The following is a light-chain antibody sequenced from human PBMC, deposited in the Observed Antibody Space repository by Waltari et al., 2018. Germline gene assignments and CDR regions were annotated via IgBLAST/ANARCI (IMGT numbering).Light chain of an antibody. CDR1: QSVNYY. Sequence: EVVLTQSPATLSVSPGERATLSCRASQSVNYYLAWYQQKDGQAPRLLIYGASTRATGIPGRFSGSGSGTEFTLSISSLQSEDFAIYYCQQYDEWPRTFGHGTRVEI. V-gene: IGKV3-15*01. CDR3: QQYDEWPRT. J-gene: IGKJ1*01. CDR2: GAS.